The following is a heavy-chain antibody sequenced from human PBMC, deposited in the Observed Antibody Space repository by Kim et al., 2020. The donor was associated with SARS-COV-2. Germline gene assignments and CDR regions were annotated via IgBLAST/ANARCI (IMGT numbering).Heavy chain of an antibody. CDR2: IYYSGST. V-gene: IGHV4-59*13. CDR1: GGSISSYY. D-gene: IGHD6-13*01. Sequence: SETLSLTCTVSGGSISSYYWSWIRQPPGKGLEWIGYIYYSGSTNYNPSLKSRVTISVDTSKNQFSLKLSSVTAADTAVYYCAGETSGFRYSSSWPYYFDCWGQGTLVAVSS. CDR3: AGETSGFRYSSSWPYYFDC. J-gene: IGHJ4*02.